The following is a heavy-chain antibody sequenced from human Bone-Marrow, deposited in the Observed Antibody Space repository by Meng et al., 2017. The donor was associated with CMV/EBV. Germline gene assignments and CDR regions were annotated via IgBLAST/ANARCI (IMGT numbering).Heavy chain of an antibody. CDR3: AKGDFIAVAAKGAFDI. CDR1: GFTFDDYT. CDR2: ISWDGGST. D-gene: IGHD6-19*01. V-gene: IGHV3-43*01. Sequence: GVLKISCAASGFTFDDYTMHWVRQAPGKGLEWVSLISWDGGSTYYADSVKGRFTISRDNSKNSLYLQMNSLRTEDTALYYCAKGDFIAVAAKGAFDIWGQGTMVTVSS. J-gene: IGHJ3*02.